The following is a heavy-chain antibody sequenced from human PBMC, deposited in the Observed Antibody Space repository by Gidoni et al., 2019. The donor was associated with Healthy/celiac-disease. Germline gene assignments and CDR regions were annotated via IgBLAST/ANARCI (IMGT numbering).Heavy chain of an antibody. J-gene: IGHJ6*02. CDR1: GFTFSSYA. D-gene: IGHD3-10*01. V-gene: IGHV3-23*01. CDR2: ISGSGGST. Sequence: EVQLLESGGGLVQPGGSLRLSCAASGFTFSSYAMSWVRQAPGKGLEWVSAISGSGGSTYYADSVKGRFTISRDNSKNTLYLQMNSLRAEDTAVYYCAKDLGFGELPDYYYGMDVWGQGTTVTVSS. CDR3: AKDLGFGELPDYYYGMDV.